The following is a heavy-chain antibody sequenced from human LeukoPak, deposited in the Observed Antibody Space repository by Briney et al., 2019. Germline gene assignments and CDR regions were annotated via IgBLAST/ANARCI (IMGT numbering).Heavy chain of an antibody. Sequence: GGSLRLSCTVSGFTVSSNSMSWVRQAPGKGLEWVSFIYSDNTHYSDSVKGRFTISRDNSKNTLYLQMNSLRAEDTAVYYCARLSSHYGDYKVDPWGQGTLVTVSS. D-gene: IGHD4-17*01. V-gene: IGHV3-53*01. J-gene: IGHJ5*02. CDR3: ARLSSHYGDYKVDP. CDR1: GFTVSSNS. CDR2: IYSDNT.